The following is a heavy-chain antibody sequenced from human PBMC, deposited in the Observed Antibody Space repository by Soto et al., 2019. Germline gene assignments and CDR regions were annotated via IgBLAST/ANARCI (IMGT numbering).Heavy chain of an antibody. Sequence: EVQLLESGGGLVQPGGSLTLSCVASGFTFSSYAMSWVRQAPGKGLEWVSAISGSGGSTYYADSVEGRFTIFRDNSKNTLYLQMNSLRVEDTAVYYCANHFTVTSGGMDVWGQGTTVTVSS. V-gene: IGHV3-23*01. CDR2: ISGSGGST. CDR1: GFTFSSYA. CDR3: ANHFTVTSGGMDV. D-gene: IGHD4-4*01. J-gene: IGHJ6*02.